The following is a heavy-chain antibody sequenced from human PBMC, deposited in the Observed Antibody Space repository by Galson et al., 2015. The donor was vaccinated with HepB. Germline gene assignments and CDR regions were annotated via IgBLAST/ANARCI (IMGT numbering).Heavy chain of an antibody. D-gene: IGHD4-23*01. J-gene: IGHJ4*02. CDR2: INGAGSSI. CDR3: ARGNGGYGNFDY. Sequence: SLRLSCAATGLTFSSYWMHWVRQAPGKGLVWVSRINGAGSSISYADSVKGRFTISRDNAKSTLYLEMNSLGAEDTAVYYCARGNGGYGNFDYWGQGILVTVSS. V-gene: IGHV3-74*01. CDR1: GLTFSSYW.